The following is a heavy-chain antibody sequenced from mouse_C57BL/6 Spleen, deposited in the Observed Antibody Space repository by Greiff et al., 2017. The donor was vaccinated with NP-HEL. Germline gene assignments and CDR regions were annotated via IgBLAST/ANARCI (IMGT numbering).Heavy chain of an antibody. CDR1: GYAFSSSW. D-gene: IGHD4-1*01. CDR3: ARSHLGLWYFDV. V-gene: IGHV1-82*01. CDR2: IYPGDGDT. J-gene: IGHJ1*03. Sequence: QVQLKQSGPELVKPGASVKISCKASGYAFSSSWMNWVKQRPGKGLEWIGRIYPGDGDTNYNGKFKGKATLTADKSSSTAYMQLSSLTSEDSAVYVCARSHLGLWYFDVWGTGTTVTVSS.